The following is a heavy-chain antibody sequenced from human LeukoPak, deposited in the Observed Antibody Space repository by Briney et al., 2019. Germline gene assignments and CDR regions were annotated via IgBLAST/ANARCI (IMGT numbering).Heavy chain of an antibody. CDR1: GFTFSSYA. V-gene: IGHV3-23*01. J-gene: IGHJ5*02. CDR2: ISGSGGRT. CDR3: AKSSGSGSFLDGFDP. D-gene: IGHD3-10*01. Sequence: GGSLRLSCAASGFTFSSYAMSWVRQAPGKGLEWVSAISGSGGRTYYADSVKGRFTISRDNSKNTLYLQMNSLRAEDTAVYYCAKSSGSGSFLDGFDPWGQGTLVTVSS.